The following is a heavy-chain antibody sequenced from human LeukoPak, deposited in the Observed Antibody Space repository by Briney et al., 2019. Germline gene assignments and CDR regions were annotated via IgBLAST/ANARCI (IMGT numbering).Heavy chain of an antibody. Sequence: EINHSGSTNYNPSLKSRVTISVDTSKNQFSLKLSSVTAADTAVYYCADLYYYGSGSYLSGYWGQGTLVTVSS. CDR2: INHSGST. CDR3: ADLYYYGSGSYLSGY. J-gene: IGHJ4*02. V-gene: IGHV4-34*01. D-gene: IGHD3-10*01.